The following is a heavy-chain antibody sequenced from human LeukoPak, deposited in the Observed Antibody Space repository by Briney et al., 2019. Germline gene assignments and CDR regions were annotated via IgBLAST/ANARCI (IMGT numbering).Heavy chain of an antibody. V-gene: IGHV4-59*08. CDR2: IYYSGST. CDR1: GGSFSGYY. D-gene: IGHD3-10*01. J-gene: IGHJ4*02. Sequence: SETLSLTCAVYGGSFSGYYWSWIRQPPGKGLEWIGYIYYSGSTNYNPSLKSRVTISVDTSKNQFSLKLNSVTAADTAVYYCARHAQLLWFGEPNHGAFDYWGQGTLVTVSS. CDR3: ARHAQLLWFGEPNHGAFDY.